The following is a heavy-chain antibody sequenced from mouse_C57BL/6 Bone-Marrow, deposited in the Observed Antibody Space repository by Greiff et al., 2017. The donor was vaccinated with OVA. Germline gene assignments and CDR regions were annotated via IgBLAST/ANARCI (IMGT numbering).Heavy chain of an antibody. Sequence: EVMLVESGGGLVQPKGSLKLSCAASGFSFNTYAMNWVRQAPGKGLEWVARIRSKSNNYATYYADSVKDRFTISRDDSESMLYLQMNNLKTEYTAMYYCVRQGGRYYYAMDYWGQGTSVTVSS. CDR3: VRQGGRYYYAMDY. CDR1: GFSFNTYA. D-gene: IGHD1-1*01. J-gene: IGHJ4*01. V-gene: IGHV10-1*01. CDR2: IRSKSNNYAT.